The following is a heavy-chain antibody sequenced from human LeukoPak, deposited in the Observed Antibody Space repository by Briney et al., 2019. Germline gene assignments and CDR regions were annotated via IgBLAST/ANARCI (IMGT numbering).Heavy chain of an antibody. CDR2: IRYDGSNK. V-gene: IGHV3-30*02. Sequence: GGSLRLSCAASGFTFSSYGMHWVRQAPGKGLEWVAFIRYDGSNKYYADSVKGRFTISRDNSKNTLYLQMNSLRAEDTAVYYCAKMRWARGYSDYDYSLPDYWGQGTLVTVSS. CDR1: GFTFSSYG. J-gene: IGHJ4*02. D-gene: IGHD5-12*01. CDR3: AKMRWARGYSDYDYSLPDY.